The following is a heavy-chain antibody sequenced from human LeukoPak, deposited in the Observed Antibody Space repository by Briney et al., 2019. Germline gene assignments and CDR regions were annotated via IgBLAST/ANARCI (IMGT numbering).Heavy chain of an antibody. D-gene: IGHD6-13*01. CDR3: ARGRQLVRRYYFDY. J-gene: IGHJ4*02. CDR2: INHSGST. V-gene: IGHV4-34*01. CDR1: GGSFSGYY. Sequence: SETLSLTCAVYGGSFSGYYWSWIRQPPGKGLEWIGEINHSGSTNYNPSLKSRVTISVDTSKNQFSLKLSSATAADTAVYYCARGRQLVRRYYFDYWGQGTLVTVSS.